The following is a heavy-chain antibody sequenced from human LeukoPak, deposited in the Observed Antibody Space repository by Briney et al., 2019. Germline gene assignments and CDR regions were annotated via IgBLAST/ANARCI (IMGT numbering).Heavy chain of an antibody. D-gene: IGHD1-26*01. CDR2: IYTSGST. J-gene: IGHJ4*02. CDR3: ARARGGSGSYGHFDY. Sequence: SETLSLTCTVSGASISSYYWTWIRQPAGEGLERIGRIYTSGSTNYNPSLKSRVTMSVDTSKNQFSLKLSSVTAADTAVYYCARARGGSGSYGHFDYWGQGTLVTVSS. CDR1: GASISSYY. V-gene: IGHV4-4*07.